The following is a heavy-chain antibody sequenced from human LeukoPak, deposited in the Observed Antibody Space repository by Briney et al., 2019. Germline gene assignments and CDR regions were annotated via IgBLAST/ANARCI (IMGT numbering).Heavy chain of an antibody. CDR1: GGSFSGYY. CDR2: IYHSGST. J-gene: IGHJ6*02. D-gene: IGHD2-15*01. CDR3: AGYCSGGSCHYGMDV. V-gene: IGHV4-34*01. Sequence: PSETLSLTCAVYGGSFSGYYWSWIRQPPGKGLEWIGSIYHSGSTYYNPSLKSRVTISVDTSKNQFSLKLSSVTAADTAVYYCAGYCSGGSCHYGMDVWGQGTTVTVSS.